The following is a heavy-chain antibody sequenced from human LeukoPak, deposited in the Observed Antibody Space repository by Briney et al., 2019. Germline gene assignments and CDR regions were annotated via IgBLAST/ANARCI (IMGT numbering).Heavy chain of an antibody. CDR1: GFTFSSYA. CDR2: ISGSGGST. D-gene: IGHD5-18*01. J-gene: IGHJ4*02. Sequence: QPGRSLRLSCAASGFTFSSYAMSWVRQAPGKGLEWVSAISGSGGSTYYADSVKGRFTISRDNSKNTLYLQMNSLRAEDTAVYYCATQGYSYGYNYWGQGTLVTVSS. V-gene: IGHV3-23*01. CDR3: ATQGYSYGYNY.